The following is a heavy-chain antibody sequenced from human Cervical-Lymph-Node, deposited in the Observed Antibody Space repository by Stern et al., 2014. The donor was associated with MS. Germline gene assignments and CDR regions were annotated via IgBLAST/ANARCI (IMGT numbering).Heavy chain of an antibody. CDR1: GYTFTSYG. D-gene: IGHD4-17*01. Sequence: QVQLLQPGAEVKKPGASVKVSCKASGYTFTSYGISWVRQAPGQGLEWMGLSSAYNGNTNYAQKHQGRINMNTGTSTSTAYMELRSRRSDDTAVYYGARSGYADSRSWYFDLWGRGPLVTVSS. V-gene: IGHV1-18*01. CDR3: ARSGYADSRSWYFDL. CDR2: SSAYNGNT. J-gene: IGHJ2*01.